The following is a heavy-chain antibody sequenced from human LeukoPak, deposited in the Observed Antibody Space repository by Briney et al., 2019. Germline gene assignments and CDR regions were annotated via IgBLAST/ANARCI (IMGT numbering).Heavy chain of an antibody. CDR1: GFTFSSHG. J-gene: IGHJ3*02. V-gene: IGHV3-7*01. Sequence: GGSLRLSCAASGFTFSSHGMSWVRQAPGKGLEWVANIKQDGSEKYYVDSVKGRFTISRDNAKNSLFLQMNSLRAEDTAVYYCARARQIQTATHDAFDIWGQGTMVTVSS. CDR2: IKQDGSEK. CDR3: ARARQIQTATHDAFDI. D-gene: IGHD5-24*01.